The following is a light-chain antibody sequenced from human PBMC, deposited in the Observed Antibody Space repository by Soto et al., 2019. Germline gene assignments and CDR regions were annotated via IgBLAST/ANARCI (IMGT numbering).Light chain of an antibody. CDR1: QGINSW. V-gene: IGKV1D-16*01. Sequence: DIQMTQSPSSVSASVGDRVSITCRASQGINSWLAWYQQKPGRAPKLLIYAASSLQSGVPSRFSGSGSGTYFTLTISSLQPDDFATYYCQQYNSYSWTFGQGTKVDIK. J-gene: IGKJ1*01. CDR3: QQYNSYSWT. CDR2: AAS.